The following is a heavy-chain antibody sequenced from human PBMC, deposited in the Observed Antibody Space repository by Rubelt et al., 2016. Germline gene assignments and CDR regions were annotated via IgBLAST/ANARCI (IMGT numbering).Heavy chain of an antibody. CDR3: ARGSPGTVAFL. V-gene: IGHV4-34*01. D-gene: IGHD2/OR15-2a*01. CDR1: GGSFSGYY. CDR2: INYSGST. Sequence: QVQLQQWGAGLLKPSETLSLTCAVYGGSFSGYYWSWIRQPQGKGLEWMGEINYSGSTSYNPSLKSRVTISVDTSKNQFSLKLSSVTAADTAVYYCARGSPGTVAFLGGQGTLVTVSS. J-gene: IGHJ4*02.